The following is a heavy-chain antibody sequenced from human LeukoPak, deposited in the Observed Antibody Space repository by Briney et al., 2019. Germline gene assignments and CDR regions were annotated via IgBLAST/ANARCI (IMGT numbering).Heavy chain of an antibody. CDR1: GFTLSDHY. CDR3: TRSDSSGYFAY. V-gene: IGHV3-72*01. Sequence: GGSLRLSCAASGFTLSDHYMDWVRQAPGRGLEWVGRTRNRANSYTTEYAASVKGRFTISRDDSKNSLYLQMNDLKTVDTAVYYCTRSDSSGYFAYWGQGTLVTVSS. D-gene: IGHD3-22*01. J-gene: IGHJ4*02. CDR2: TRNRANSYTT.